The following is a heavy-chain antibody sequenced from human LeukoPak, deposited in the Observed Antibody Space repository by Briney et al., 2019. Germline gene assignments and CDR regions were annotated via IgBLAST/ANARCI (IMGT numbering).Heavy chain of an antibody. CDR1: GYTFTSYY. Sequence: ASVKVSCRASGYTFTSYYMHWVRQAPGQGLEWMGIINPSGGSTSYAQKFQGRVTMTRDTSTSTVYMELSSLRSEDTAVYYCAREYWSYDSSGYYSFSLGYWGQGTLVTVSS. V-gene: IGHV1-46*01. CDR3: AREYWSYDSSGYYSFSLGY. J-gene: IGHJ4*02. CDR2: INPSGGST. D-gene: IGHD3-22*01.